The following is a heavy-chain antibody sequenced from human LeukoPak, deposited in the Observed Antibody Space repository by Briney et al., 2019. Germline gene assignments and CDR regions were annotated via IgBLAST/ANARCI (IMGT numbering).Heavy chain of an antibody. CDR2: IYYSGST. V-gene: IGHV4-39*01. Sequence: PSETLSLTCTVSGGSISSSSYYWGWIRQPPGKGLEWIGSIYYSGSTYYNPSLKSRVTISVDTSKNQFSLKLSSVTAADTAVYYCAVTTRSRLGELLVDYWGQGTLVTVSS. J-gene: IGHJ4*02. CDR1: GGSISSSSYY. D-gene: IGHD3-10*01. CDR3: AVTTRSRLGELLVDY.